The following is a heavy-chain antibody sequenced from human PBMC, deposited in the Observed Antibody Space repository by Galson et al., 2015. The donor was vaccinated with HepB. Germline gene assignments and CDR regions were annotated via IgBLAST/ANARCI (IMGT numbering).Heavy chain of an antibody. CDR2: ISSNGGNT. J-gene: IGHJ3*02. V-gene: IGHV3-64D*06. CDR3: VKVGGVYYRGAFEI. Sequence: SLRLSCAASGFTFSTYAMHWVRQAPGKGLEYVSAISSNGGNTYYTDSVKGRFTISRDNSKNTLSPQMSSLRPEDTAVYYCVKVGGVYYRGAFEIWGQGIMVTVSS. CDR1: GFTFSTYA. D-gene: IGHD3-16*01.